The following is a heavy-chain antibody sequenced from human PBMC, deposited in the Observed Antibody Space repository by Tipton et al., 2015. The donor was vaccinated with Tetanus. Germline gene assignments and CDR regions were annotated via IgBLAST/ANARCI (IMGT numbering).Heavy chain of an antibody. Sequence: LSCAVYGGTFSAYYWSWIRQSPGKGLEWIGEINHSGSTTYGASFKSRVTISVDTPKNQLSLKMTSLTVADTAVYYCARGGSDSYGPRGSDLCGRGTLVTVSS. V-gene: IGHV4-34*01. CDR3: ARGGSDSYGPRGSDL. J-gene: IGHJ2*01. D-gene: IGHD5-18*01. CDR1: GGTFSAYY. CDR2: INHSGST.